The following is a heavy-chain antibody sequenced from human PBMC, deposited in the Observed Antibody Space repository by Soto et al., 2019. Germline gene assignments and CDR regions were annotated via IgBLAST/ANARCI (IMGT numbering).Heavy chain of an antibody. Sequence: QVQLVQSGAEVKKPGSSVRVSCKASGGTFSSNTLSWVRQAPGQGLEWMGRITPVLDMADYEQKFQDRLTITADKYTTTVYMELGSLRSEDTASYYCAREISSGGRFSGMDVWGQGTTVTVSS. CDR2: ITPVLDMA. D-gene: IGHD3-16*01. CDR1: GGTFSSNT. CDR3: AREISSGGRFSGMDV. J-gene: IGHJ6*02. V-gene: IGHV1-69*08.